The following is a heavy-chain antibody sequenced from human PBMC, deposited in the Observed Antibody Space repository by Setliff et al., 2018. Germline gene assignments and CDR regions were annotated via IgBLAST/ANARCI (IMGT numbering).Heavy chain of an antibody. D-gene: IGHD2-15*01. J-gene: IGHJ4*01. V-gene: IGHV4-39*06. CDR1: GGSISSMSYY. CDR2: IYHSGSS. CDR3: VRDRTAYSYGLDV. Sequence: KPSETLSLTCTVSGGSISSMSYYWGWIRQPPGKGLEWIGSIYHSGSSYYNSSLRSRVTISVDTSKNQFALNLRSVTAADTAVYYCVRDRTAYSYGLDVWGQGTLVTVSS.